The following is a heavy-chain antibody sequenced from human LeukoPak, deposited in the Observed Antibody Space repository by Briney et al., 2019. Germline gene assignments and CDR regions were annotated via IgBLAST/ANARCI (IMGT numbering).Heavy chain of an antibody. Sequence: PGGSLRLSCAASIYTFSRYCMICARRARGEGREWVANIKQDGSEKYYVDSVKGRFTISRDNAKNSLYLQMNSLRAEDTAVYYCAKYGSSSLRGYWGQGTLVTVSS. CDR2: IKQDGSEK. CDR1: IYTFSRYC. J-gene: IGHJ4*02. CDR3: AKYGSSSLRGY. D-gene: IGHD6-6*01. V-gene: IGHV3-7*01.